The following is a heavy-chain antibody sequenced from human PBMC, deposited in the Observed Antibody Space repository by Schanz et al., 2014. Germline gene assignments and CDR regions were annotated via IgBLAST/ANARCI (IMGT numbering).Heavy chain of an antibody. D-gene: IGHD6-19*01. V-gene: IGHV3-33*01. Sequence: QVYLVQSGGGVVQPGRSLRLSCAASGFIFSTFGMQWVRQAPGKGLEWVAVIWYDGNKKYYADSVKGRFTVSRDNSKNTVDLQMASLRADDTAVYYCARYSSGHSDYWGQGTLVTVSS. CDR1: GFIFSTFG. CDR3: ARYSSGHSDY. CDR2: IWYDGNKK. J-gene: IGHJ4*02.